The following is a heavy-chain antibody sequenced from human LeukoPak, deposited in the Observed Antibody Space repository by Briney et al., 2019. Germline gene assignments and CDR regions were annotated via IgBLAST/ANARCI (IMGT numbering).Heavy chain of an antibody. D-gene: IGHD2-21*01. CDR3: ARYSEVYYYVDV. V-gene: IGHV3-21*01. CDR1: GFTFSTYT. CDR2: IRSYSSYI. J-gene: IGHJ6*03. Sequence: NPGGSLRLSCAASGFTFSTYTMNWVRQAPGKGLEWVATIRSYSSYIHYGDSVKGRFTISRDDAKKSLYLQMNSLRAEDTAVYFCARYSEVYYYVDVWGTGTTVTVSS.